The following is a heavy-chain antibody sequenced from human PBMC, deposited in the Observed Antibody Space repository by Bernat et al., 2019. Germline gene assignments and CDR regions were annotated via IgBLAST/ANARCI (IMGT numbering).Heavy chain of an antibody. CDR3: ARDWAAAGTGGVNY. D-gene: IGHD6-13*01. CDR1: GFTFSSYS. V-gene: IGHV3-48*01. CDR2: ISSSSSTI. J-gene: IGHJ4*02. Sequence: EVQLVESGGGLVQPGGSLRLSCAASGFTFSSYSMNWVRQAPGKGLEWVSYISSSSSTIYYADSVKGRFTISRDNAKNSLYLQMNSLGAEDTAVYYCARDWAAAGTGGVNYWGQGTLVTVSS.